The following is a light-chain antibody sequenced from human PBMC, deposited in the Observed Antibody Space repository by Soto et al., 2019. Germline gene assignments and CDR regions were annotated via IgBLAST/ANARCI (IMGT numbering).Light chain of an antibody. CDR1: QTVTRNY. CDR3: QQHGSLPIT. CDR2: GAS. V-gene: IGKV3-20*01. Sequence: EIVFTQSPGTLSLPTGERATLSCRASQTVTRNYLAWHQQKPGQTPRLLVYGASSRATGIPDRFSGSGSGTDFTLTISRLEPEDFAVYYCQQHGSLPITFGQGTKVDIK. J-gene: IGKJ1*01.